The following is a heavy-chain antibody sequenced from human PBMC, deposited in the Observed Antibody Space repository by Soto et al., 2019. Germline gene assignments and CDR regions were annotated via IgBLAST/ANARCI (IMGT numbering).Heavy chain of an antibody. CDR2: IYTGGST. D-gene: IGHD3-22*01. Sequence: SETVSLTCTVSGGSVSSYYWSWIRQPAGKGLEWIGRIYTGGSTNCNPSPKSRVTMSVDTSKNQFSLRLTSVTAADTAVYYCARASVGPRGSGSWIMPFDSWGQGTLVTVSS. J-gene: IGHJ4*02. V-gene: IGHV4-4*07. CDR3: ARASVGPRGSGSWIMPFDS. CDR1: GGSVSSYY.